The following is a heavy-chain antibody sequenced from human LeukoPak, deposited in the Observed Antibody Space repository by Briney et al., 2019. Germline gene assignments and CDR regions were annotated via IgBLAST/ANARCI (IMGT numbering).Heavy chain of an antibody. CDR3: ARSGYYYDSSATTGYYYYMDV. Sequence: ASVKVSCKVSGYTLTELSMHWVRQAPGKGLEWMGGFDPEDGETIYAQKFQGRVTMTEDTSTDTAYMELSRLRSDDTAAYYCARSGYYYDSSATTGYYYYMDVWGKGTTVTVSS. V-gene: IGHV1-24*01. D-gene: IGHD3-22*01. J-gene: IGHJ6*03. CDR1: GYTLTELS. CDR2: FDPEDGET.